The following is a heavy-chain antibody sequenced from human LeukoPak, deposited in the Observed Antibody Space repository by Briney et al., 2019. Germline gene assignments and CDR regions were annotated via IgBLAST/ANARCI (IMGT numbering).Heavy chain of an antibody. CDR1: GFTFSSYG. CDR2: IRYDGSNK. CDR3: ARGSNTWSSY. V-gene: IGHV3-30*02. D-gene: IGHD6-13*01. J-gene: IGHJ4*02. Sequence: AGGSLRLSCAASGFTFSSYGMHWVRQAPGKGLEGVAFIRYDGSNKYYADSVKGRFTISRDNSKNTLYLQMNSLRAEDTAVYYCARGSNTWSSYWGQGTLVTVSS.